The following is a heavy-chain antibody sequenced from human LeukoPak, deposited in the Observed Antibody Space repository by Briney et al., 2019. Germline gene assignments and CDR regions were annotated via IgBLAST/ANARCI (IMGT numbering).Heavy chain of an antibody. Sequence: SVKVSCKASGGTFSSYAISWVRQAPGQGLEWMGRIIPILGIANYAQKFQGRVTIIADKSTSTAYMELSSLRSEDTAVYYTARVCMGDYYDSSGWCDFDYWGQGTLVTVSS. V-gene: IGHV1-69*04. CDR3: ARVCMGDYYDSSGWCDFDY. D-gene: IGHD3-22*01. J-gene: IGHJ4*02. CDR1: GGTFSSYA. CDR2: IIPILGIA.